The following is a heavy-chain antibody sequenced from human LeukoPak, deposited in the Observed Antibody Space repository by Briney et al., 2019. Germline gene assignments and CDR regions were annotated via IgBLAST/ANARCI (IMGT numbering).Heavy chain of an antibody. D-gene: IGHD3-16*02. CDR2: INPNSGGT. Sequence: GASVRVSCKASGYTFTGYYMHWVRQAPGQGLEWMGRINPNSGGTNYAEKFQGRVTMTRDTSISTAYMELSRLRSDDTAVYYCARGFWGSYRFNYWGQGTLVTVSS. CDR3: ARGFWGSYRFNY. CDR1: GYTFTGYY. J-gene: IGHJ4*02. V-gene: IGHV1-2*06.